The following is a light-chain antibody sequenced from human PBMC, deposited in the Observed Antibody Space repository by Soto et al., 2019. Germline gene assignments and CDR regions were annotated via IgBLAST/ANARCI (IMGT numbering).Light chain of an antibody. J-gene: IGLJ1*01. V-gene: IGLV1-40*01. CDR1: SSNIGAGYD. CDR2: GNS. CDR3: QSYDSRLSGLYV. Sequence: QSVLTQPPSVSGAPGQRVTISCTGSSSNIGAGYDVHWYQQLPGTAPKLLIYGNSNRPSGVPDRFSGSKSGTSASLAITGLQAEDDADYYCQSYDSRLSGLYVFGSGTKVNVL.